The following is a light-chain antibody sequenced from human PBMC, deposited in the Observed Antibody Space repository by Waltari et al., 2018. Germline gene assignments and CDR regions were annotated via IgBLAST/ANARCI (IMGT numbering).Light chain of an antibody. CDR3: QQYYSTPRT. Sequence: DIVMTQSPDSLAVSLGERATINCKSSQSVLYSSNNKNYLDGYQQRPGQPPKLLISWAATRESGVPDRFSGSGSGTDFTLTISSLQAEDVAVYYCQQYYSTPRTFGQGTKVEIE. CDR1: QSVLYSSNNKNY. V-gene: IGKV4-1*01. J-gene: IGKJ1*01. CDR2: WAA.